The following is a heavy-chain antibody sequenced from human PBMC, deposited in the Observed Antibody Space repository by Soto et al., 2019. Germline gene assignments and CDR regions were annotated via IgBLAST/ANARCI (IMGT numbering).Heavy chain of an antibody. D-gene: IGHD3-10*01. Sequence: GGSLRLSCAASGFTFSSYAMSWVRQAPGKGLEWVSAISGSGGSTYYADSVKGRFTISRDNSKNTLYLQMNSLRAEDTAVYYCAKGGARSITMVRGVIIRELIYWGQGTLVTVSS. CDR3: AKGGARSITMVRGVIIRELIY. V-gene: IGHV3-23*01. J-gene: IGHJ4*02. CDR2: ISGSGGST. CDR1: GFTFSSYA.